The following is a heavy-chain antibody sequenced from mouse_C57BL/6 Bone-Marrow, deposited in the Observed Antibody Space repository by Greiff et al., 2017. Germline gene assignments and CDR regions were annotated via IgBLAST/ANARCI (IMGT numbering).Heavy chain of an antibody. Sequence: EVQLVESGPGLVKPSQSLSLTCSVTGYSITSGYYWNWIRQFPGNKLEWMGYISYDGSNNYNPSLKNRISITRDTSKNQFFLKLNSVTTEDTATYCCARDRVYYYGSSHFDYWGQGTTLTVSS. J-gene: IGHJ2*01. CDR3: ARDRVYYYGSSHFDY. CDR2: ISYDGSN. D-gene: IGHD1-1*01. CDR1: GYSITSGYY. V-gene: IGHV3-6*01.